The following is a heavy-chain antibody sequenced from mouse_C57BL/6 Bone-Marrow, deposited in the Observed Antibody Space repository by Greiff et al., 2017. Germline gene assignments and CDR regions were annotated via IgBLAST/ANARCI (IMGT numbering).Heavy chain of an antibody. CDR3: ARNYYGRRRDY. J-gene: IGHJ2*01. CDR2: ISSGSSTI. CDR1: GFTFSDYG. Sequence: EVMLVASGGGLVKPGGSLKLSCAASGFTFSDYGMHWVRQAPEKGLEWVAYISSGSSTIYYADTVKGRFTISRDNAKNTLFLPMTSLRSEDTAMYYCARNYYGRRRDYWGQGTTLTVSS. V-gene: IGHV5-17*01. D-gene: IGHD1-1*01.